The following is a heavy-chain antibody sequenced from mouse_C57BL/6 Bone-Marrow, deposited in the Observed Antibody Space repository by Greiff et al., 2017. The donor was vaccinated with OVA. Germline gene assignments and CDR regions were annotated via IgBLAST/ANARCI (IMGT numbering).Heavy chain of an antibody. CDR2: SRNKANDYTT. Sequence: EVKLMESGGGLVQSGRSLRLSCATSGFTFSDFYMEWVRQAPGKGLEWIAASRNKANDYTTEYSASVKGRFIVSRDTSQSILYLQMNALRAEDTAIYYCARDGVAGAMDYWGQGTSVTVSS. V-gene: IGHV7-1*01. CDR3: ARDGVAGAMDY. J-gene: IGHJ4*01. D-gene: IGHD1-1*02. CDR1: GFTFSDFY.